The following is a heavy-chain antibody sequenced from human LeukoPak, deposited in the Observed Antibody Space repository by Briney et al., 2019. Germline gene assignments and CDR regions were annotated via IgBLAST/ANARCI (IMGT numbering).Heavy chain of an antibody. D-gene: IGHD3-22*01. Sequence: ASVKVSCKASGYTFTGYYMHWVRQAPGQGLEWTGRINPNSGGTNYAQKFQGRVTMTRDTSISTAYMELSRLRSDDTAVYYCARLSHYDSSGANNAFDIWGQGTMVTVSP. J-gene: IGHJ3*02. CDR3: ARLSHYDSSGANNAFDI. CDR2: INPNSGGT. V-gene: IGHV1-2*06. CDR1: GYTFTGYY.